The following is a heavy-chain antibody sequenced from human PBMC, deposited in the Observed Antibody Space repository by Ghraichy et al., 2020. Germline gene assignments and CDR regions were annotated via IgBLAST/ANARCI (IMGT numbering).Heavy chain of an antibody. Sequence: GGSRKLSCAASGFTFSSYGMHWVRQAPGKGLEWVTVISYDGSNKYYANSVRGRFTISRDNSKNTLYLQMDSLRTEDTAVYYCAKLSFSATSGWNDHWGQGTLVTVSS. CDR1: GFTFSSYG. CDR2: ISYDGSNK. CDR3: AKLSFSATSGWNDH. V-gene: IGHV3-30*18. D-gene: IGHD5-12*01. J-gene: IGHJ5*02.